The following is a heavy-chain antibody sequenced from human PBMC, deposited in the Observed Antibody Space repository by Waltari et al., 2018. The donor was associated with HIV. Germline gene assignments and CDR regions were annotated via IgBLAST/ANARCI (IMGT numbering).Heavy chain of an antibody. Sequence: EVQLVESGGGLVQPGGSLRLSCSASGFTFSSYAMHWVRQAPGKGLEYVSAMSNNGHSTYYADSVKGRFTISRDNCKNTRNLQMSSLRAEDTAVYYCVKEGGYCSGGRCYYYGMDVWGQGTTVTVSS. CDR3: VKEGGYCSGGRCYYYGMDV. V-gene: IGHV3-64D*06. CDR1: GFTFSSYA. D-gene: IGHD2-15*01. J-gene: IGHJ6*02. CDR2: MSNNGHST.